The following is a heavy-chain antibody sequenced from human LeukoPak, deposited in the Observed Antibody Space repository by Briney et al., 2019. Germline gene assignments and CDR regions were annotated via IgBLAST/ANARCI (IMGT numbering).Heavy chain of an antibody. CDR1: GGSFSGYY. CDR2: IYHSGDT. CDR3: ARTTTVRGTYYMDV. J-gene: IGHJ6*03. Sequence: SETLSLTCAVYGGSFSGYYWSWIRQPPEKGLDWIGEIYHSGDTNYKPSLKSRVTISVDSSKNQFSLRLTAVTAADTAVYYCARTTTVRGTYYMDVWGKGTTATISS. D-gene: IGHD3-10*01. V-gene: IGHV4-34*01.